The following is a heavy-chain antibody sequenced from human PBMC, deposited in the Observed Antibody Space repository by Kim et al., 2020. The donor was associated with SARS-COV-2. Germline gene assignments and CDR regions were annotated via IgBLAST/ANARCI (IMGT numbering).Heavy chain of an antibody. D-gene: IGHD6-6*01. CDR3: ARGTLWRAARPAPNYGMDV. CDR1: GGSFSGYY. V-gene: IGHV4-34*01. CDR2: INHSGST. Sequence: SETLSLTCAVYGGSFSGYYWSWIRQPPGKGLEWIGEINHSGSTNYNPSLKSRVTISVDTSKNQFSLKLSSVTAADTAVYYCARGTLWRAARPAPNYGMDVWGQGTTVTVSS. J-gene: IGHJ6*02.